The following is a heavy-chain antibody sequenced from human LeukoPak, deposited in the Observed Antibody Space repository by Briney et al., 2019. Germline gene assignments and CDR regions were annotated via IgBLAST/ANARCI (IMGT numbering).Heavy chain of an antibody. CDR3: AKDRGDYTDWFDP. V-gene: IGHV3-30*02. CDR2: IRYDGSNK. D-gene: IGHD4-17*01. CDR1: GFTFSSFG. J-gene: IGHJ5*02. Sequence: PGGSLRLSCAASGFTFSSFGMHWVRQTPGKGLHWVAFIRYDGSNKYYADSVKGRFTISRGNSKNTLNLQMNSLRTEDTAMYYCAKDRGDYTDWFDPWGQGTLVTVSS.